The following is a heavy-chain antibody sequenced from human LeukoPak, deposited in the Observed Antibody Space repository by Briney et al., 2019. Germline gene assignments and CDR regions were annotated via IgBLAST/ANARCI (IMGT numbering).Heavy chain of an antibody. J-gene: IGHJ3*02. V-gene: IGHV4-30-4*08. Sequence: SQTLSLTCTVSGGSISSGDYYWSWIRQPPGKGLEWFGYIYYGGSTYYNPSLKSRVTISVDTSKNQFSLKLSSVTAADTAVYYCAREFRDGYNYFGQDQAAFDIWGQGTMVTVSS. D-gene: IGHD5-24*01. CDR3: AREFRDGYNYFGQDQAAFDI. CDR1: GGSISSGDYY. CDR2: IYYGGST.